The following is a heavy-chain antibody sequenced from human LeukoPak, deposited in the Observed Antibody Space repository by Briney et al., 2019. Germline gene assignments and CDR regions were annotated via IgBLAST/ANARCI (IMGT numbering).Heavy chain of an antibody. CDR2: ISAYNGNT. J-gene: IGHJ4*02. V-gene: IGHV1-18*01. D-gene: IGHD3-10*01. CDR1: GYTFINHG. Sequence: GASVKVSCKASGYTFINHGFSWVRQAPGQGLEWMGWISAYNGNTNYAQNLQGRVTMTTDTSTSTAFMELRSLRSDDTAVYYCARLYYYGSGSYYNSDYWGQGTVVTVSS. CDR3: ARLYYYGSGSYYNSDY.